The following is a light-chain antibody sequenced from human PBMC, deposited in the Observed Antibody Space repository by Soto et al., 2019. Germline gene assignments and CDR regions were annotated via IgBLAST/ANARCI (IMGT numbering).Light chain of an antibody. Sequence: EIVLTQSPATLSLSPGERATLSCRASQSVSSSSLAWYQQKPGQAPRLLIYGASSRAAGVPDRFSGSGSGTDFTLAISSLQAEDVAVYFCQQYYNTPLTFGGGTKVDIK. CDR2: GAS. CDR1: QSVSSSS. CDR3: QQYYNTPLT. J-gene: IGKJ4*01. V-gene: IGKV3D-7*01.